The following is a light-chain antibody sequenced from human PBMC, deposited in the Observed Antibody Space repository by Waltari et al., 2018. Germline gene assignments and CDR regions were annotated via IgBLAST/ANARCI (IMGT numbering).Light chain of an antibody. Sequence: EIVMTQSPGTLSVSPGDRATLSCRASQSVSSSLAWYQQKPGQAPRLLIYSSSNRATGIPARFSGSGSGTDFTLTIRNLEPEDFAVYYCQQRSNWPLTFGGGTKVEIK. CDR2: SSS. CDR1: QSVSSS. J-gene: IGKJ4*01. V-gene: IGKV3-11*01. CDR3: QQRSNWPLT.